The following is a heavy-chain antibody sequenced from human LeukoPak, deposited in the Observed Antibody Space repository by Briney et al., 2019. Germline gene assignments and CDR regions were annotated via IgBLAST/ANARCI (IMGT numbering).Heavy chain of an antibody. CDR1: GFTASGNY. Sequence: ARGSLRLSCAASGFTASGNYLTWVRQAPGKGLEWVSLIYSDGSTYYADSVKGRFTVSRDNSKNTLYLQMNSLRAEDTAVYYCVREAPYYFDYWGQGTLVTVSS. V-gene: IGHV3-53*01. J-gene: IGHJ4*02. CDR3: VREAPYYFDY. D-gene: IGHD3-16*01. CDR2: IYSDGST.